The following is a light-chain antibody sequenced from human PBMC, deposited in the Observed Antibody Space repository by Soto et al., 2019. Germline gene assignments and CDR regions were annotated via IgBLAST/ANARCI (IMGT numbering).Light chain of an antibody. CDR3: QQRSNWLT. CDR2: DAS. Sequence: IVLTQSPATLSLSPGEGATLSCRASQSVSRYLAWYQQKSGQAPRLLIYDASNRATGIPARFSGSGSGTDFTLTISSLEPEDFAVYYCQQRSNWLTFGQGTRLEI. J-gene: IGKJ5*01. CDR1: QSVSRY. V-gene: IGKV3-11*01.